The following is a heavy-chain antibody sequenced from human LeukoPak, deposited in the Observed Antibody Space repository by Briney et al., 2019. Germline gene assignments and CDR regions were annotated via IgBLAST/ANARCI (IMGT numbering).Heavy chain of an antibody. CDR2: MNPNSGNT. CDR1: GYTFTGYY. D-gene: IGHD3-3*01. Sequence: ASVKVSCKASGYTFTGYYMHWVRQAPGQGLEWMGWMNPNSGNTGYAQKFQGRVTMTRNTSISTAYMELSSLRSEDTAVYYCARTYYDFWSGYYGSYFDYWGQGTLVTVSS. V-gene: IGHV1-8*02. CDR3: ARTYYDFWSGYYGSYFDY. J-gene: IGHJ4*02.